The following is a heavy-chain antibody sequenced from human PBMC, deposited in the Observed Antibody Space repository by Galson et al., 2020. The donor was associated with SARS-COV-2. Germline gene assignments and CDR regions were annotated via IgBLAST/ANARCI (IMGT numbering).Heavy chain of an antibody. CDR2: IYPGDSDT. CDR3: ARRWYSSSGPYFDY. V-gene: IGHV5-51*01. Sequence: GESLKISCKGSGYIFSSYWIGWVRQMPAKGLEWMGMIYPGDSDTGYSPSFQGQVTFSVDKSITTAYLQLNSLKASDTAMYYCARRWYSSSGPYFDYWGQGTLVTVSS. D-gene: IGHD6-13*01. J-gene: IGHJ4*02. CDR1: GYIFSSYW.